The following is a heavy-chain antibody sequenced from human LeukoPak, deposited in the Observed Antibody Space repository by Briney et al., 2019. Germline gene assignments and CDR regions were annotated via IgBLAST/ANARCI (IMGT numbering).Heavy chain of an antibody. D-gene: IGHD1-26*01. V-gene: IGHV3-23*01. J-gene: IGHJ4*02. CDR2: ISGSGGST. CDR1: GFTFGSYA. CDR3: AKTPSGSYYPGYFDY. Sequence: GGSLRLSCAASGFTFGSYALSWVRQAPGKGLEWVSAISGSGGSTYYADSVKCRFTISRDNSKNTLYLQMNSLRAEDTAVYYCAKTPSGSYYPGYFDYWGQGTLVTVSS.